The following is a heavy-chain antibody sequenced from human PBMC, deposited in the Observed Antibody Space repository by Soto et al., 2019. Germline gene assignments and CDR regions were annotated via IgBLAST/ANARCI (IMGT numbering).Heavy chain of an antibody. CDR2: IFYTGST. CDR1: GDSISSGDYY. Sequence: QVQLQESGPGLVKPSQTLSLTCTVSGDSISSGDYYWSWIRQPPGRGLEWIGYIFYTGSTYYNPSLRSRVIISVDTSKNQFSLKLSSVSAADTAVYYCAIETGTMARAVVMDWGQGTLITVSS. D-gene: IGHD3-10*01. CDR3: AIETGTMARAVVMD. V-gene: IGHV4-30-4*01. J-gene: IGHJ4*02.